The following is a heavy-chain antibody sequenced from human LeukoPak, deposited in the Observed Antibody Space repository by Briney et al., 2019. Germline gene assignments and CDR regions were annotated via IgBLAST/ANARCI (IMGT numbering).Heavy chain of an antibody. CDR2: IKQDGSEK. D-gene: IGHD5/OR15-5a*01. CDR1: GFTFSGYW. CDR3: ARVDLYVPDY. Sequence: PGGSLRLSCAASGFTFSGYWMSWVRQAPGKGLEWVANIKQDGSEKYYVDSVKGRFTISRDNAKNSLYLQMNSLRAEDTAVYYCARVDLYVPDYWGQGTLVTVSS. V-gene: IGHV3-7*01. J-gene: IGHJ4*02.